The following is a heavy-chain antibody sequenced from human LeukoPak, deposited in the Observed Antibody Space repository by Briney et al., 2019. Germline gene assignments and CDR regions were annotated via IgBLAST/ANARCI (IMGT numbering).Heavy chain of an antibody. CDR2: MNQDGSEK. CDR3: ARDVHYMDV. Sequence: GGSLRLSCAASGFTFSNYWMSWVRQAPGKGLEWVANMNQDGSEKYYVDSVKGRFTISRDNAKNSLDLQMNSLRAEDTAVYYCARDVHYMDVWGKGTTVTVAS. CDR1: GFTFSNYW. J-gene: IGHJ6*03. V-gene: IGHV3-7*01.